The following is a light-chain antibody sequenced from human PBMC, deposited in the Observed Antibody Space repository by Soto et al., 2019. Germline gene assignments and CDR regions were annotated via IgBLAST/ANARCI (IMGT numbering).Light chain of an antibody. J-gene: IGLJ2*01. V-gene: IGLV2-14*01. CDR1: SSDVGGYNY. CDR3: SSYTSSSTHV. Sequence: QSALTQPASVSGSPGQSITISCTGTSSDVGGYNYVSWFQQYPGKAPKLMIFEVSNRPSGVSNRFSGSKSGNTASLTISGLQAEDEGTYYCSSYTSSSTHVFGGGTKVTVL. CDR2: EVS.